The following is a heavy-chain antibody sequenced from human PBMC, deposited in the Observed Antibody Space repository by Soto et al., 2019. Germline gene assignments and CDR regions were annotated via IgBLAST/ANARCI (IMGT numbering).Heavy chain of an antibody. V-gene: IGHV1-69*13. D-gene: IGHD4-17*01. CDR3: AKHDYGDYVAWFDS. CDR1: GGTFSSYA. J-gene: IGHJ5*01. Sequence: VASVKVSCKASGGTFSSYAISWVRQAPGQGLEWMGGIIPIFGTANYAQKFQGRVTITADESTSTAYMELSSLRSEDTAVYYCAKHDYGDYVAWFDSWGQGTLVTISS. CDR2: IIPIFGTA.